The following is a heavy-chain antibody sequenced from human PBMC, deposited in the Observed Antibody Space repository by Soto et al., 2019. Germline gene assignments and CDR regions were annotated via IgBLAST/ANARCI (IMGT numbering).Heavy chain of an antibody. V-gene: IGHV4-31*03. CDR1: GGSISSGGYY. J-gene: IGHJ6*02. CDR2: IYYSGST. Sequence: SETLSLTCTVSGGSISSGGYYWSWIRQHPGKGLEWIGYIYYSGSTYYNPSLKSRVTISVDTSKNQFSLKLSSVTAADTAVYYCARSLGYCSSTSCHHTYYYYYGMDVWGQGTTVTVSS. CDR3: ARSLGYCSSTSCHHTYYYYYGMDV. D-gene: IGHD2-2*01.